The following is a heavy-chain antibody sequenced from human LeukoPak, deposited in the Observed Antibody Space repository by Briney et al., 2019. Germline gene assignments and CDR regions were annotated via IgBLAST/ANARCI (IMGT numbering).Heavy chain of an antibody. CDR2: INHSGAT. Sequence: KPSETLSLTCAVYGGSFSSYYWNWIRQPPGKGLEWIAEINHSGATNYNPSLKSRVTISVDRSKNQLSLKLSSVTAADTAVCYCALFEVVVGSTQDFWGQGTLVTVSS. CDR1: GGSFSSYY. CDR3: ALFEVVVGSTQDF. V-gene: IGHV4-34*01. J-gene: IGHJ4*02. D-gene: IGHD2-15*01.